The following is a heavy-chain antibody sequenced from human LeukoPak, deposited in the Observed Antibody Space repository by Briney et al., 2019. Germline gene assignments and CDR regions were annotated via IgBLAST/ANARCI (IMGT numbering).Heavy chain of an antibody. CDR1: GDSISTSSYY. Sequence: PSETLSLTCSVSGDSISTSSYYWGWIRQPPGKGLEGIGYIYYSGSTNYNPSLKSRVTISVDTSKNQFSLKLSSVTAADTAVYYCARAEWLVRGFDYWGQGTLVTVSS. CDR2: IYYSGST. J-gene: IGHJ4*02. V-gene: IGHV4-61*05. D-gene: IGHD6-19*01. CDR3: ARAEWLVRGFDY.